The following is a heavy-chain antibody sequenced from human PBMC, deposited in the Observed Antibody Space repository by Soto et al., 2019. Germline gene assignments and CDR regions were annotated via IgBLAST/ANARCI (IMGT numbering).Heavy chain of an antibody. J-gene: IGHJ5*02. D-gene: IGHD3-22*01. CDR2: ISAYNGNT. V-gene: IGHV1-18*01. Sequence: ASVKVSCKASGYTFTSYGISWVRQAPGQGLEWMGWISAYNGNTNYAQKLQGRVTMTTDTSTSTAYMELRSLRSDDTAVYYCTRDGLYDSSGYYNWFDPWGQGTLVTVSS. CDR3: TRDGLYDSSGYYNWFDP. CDR1: GYTFTSYG.